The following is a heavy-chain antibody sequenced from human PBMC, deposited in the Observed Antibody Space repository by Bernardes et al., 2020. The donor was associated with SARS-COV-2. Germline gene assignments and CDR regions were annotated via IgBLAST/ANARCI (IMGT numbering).Heavy chain of an antibody. J-gene: IGHJ1*01. D-gene: IGHD2-2*02. Sequence: ESLSLTFTVPGGSITSSSYYWGWIRQPPGKGLEWIGSIYYSGSTYYNPSLKSRVTISVPTPKHQFSLKLSSVTAADTAVYYCARRVGVVVVPAAILYFQHWGQGTLVTVSS. CDR3: ARRVGVVVVPAAILYFQH. CDR1: GGSITSSSYY. CDR2: IYYSGST. V-gene: IGHV4-39*01.